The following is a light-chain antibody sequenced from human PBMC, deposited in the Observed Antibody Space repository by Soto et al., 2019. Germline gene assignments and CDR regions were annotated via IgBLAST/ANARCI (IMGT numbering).Light chain of an antibody. Sequence: EIVMTQSPATLSMSPGERVTLSCRASQSVSSSLAWNQQKPGQAPRLLIYGASTRATGVPDRFSGSGSGTEFTLTMSSLQSEDFAVYYCQQYNKWPWTFGQGTKVEIK. V-gene: IGKV3-15*01. CDR3: QQYNKWPWT. CDR2: GAS. J-gene: IGKJ1*01. CDR1: QSVSSS.